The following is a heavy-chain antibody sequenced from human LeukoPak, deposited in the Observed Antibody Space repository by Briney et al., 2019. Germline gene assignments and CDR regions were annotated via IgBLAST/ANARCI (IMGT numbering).Heavy chain of an antibody. Sequence: GESLEISGQGSGSNFTSYWIGRGRQLPGKGLEWMGIIYAGDSDTRYSPSFQGQVTISADESISTAYLQWSSLKASDTAMYYCARQPSARAFDIWGQGTMVTVSS. CDR1: GSNFTSYW. CDR2: IYAGDSDT. J-gene: IGHJ3*02. CDR3: ARQPSARAFDI. V-gene: IGHV5-51*01. D-gene: IGHD6-25*01.